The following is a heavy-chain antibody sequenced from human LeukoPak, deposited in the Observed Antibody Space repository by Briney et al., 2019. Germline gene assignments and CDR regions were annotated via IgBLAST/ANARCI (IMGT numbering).Heavy chain of an antibody. CDR2: MNPNSGNT. J-gene: IGHJ6*03. CDR3: ARGPQRQVFPYYDFWSGYSRPTYYYYMDV. V-gene: IGHV1-8*02. D-gene: IGHD3-3*01. CDR1: GYTFTGYY. Sequence: ASVKVSCKASGYTFTGYYMHWVRQATGQGLEWMGWMNPNSGNTGYAQKFQGRVTMTRNTSISTAYMELSSLRSEDTAVYYCARGPQRQVFPYYDFWSGYSRPTYYYYMDVWGKGTTVTVSS.